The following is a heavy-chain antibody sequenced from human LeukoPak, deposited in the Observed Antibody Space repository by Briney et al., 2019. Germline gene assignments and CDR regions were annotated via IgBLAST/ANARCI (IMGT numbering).Heavy chain of an antibody. CDR2: IYYSGST. V-gene: IGHV4-59*01. CDR1: GGSISSYY. Sequence: PSETLSLTCTVSGGSISSYYWSWIRQPPGKGLEWIGYIYYSGSTNYNPSLKSRVTISVDTSKNQFSLKLSSVTAADTAVYYCARGRSSMVRGYYYYYMDVWGKGTTVTVSS. CDR3: ARGRSSMVRGYYYYYMDV. D-gene: IGHD3-10*01. J-gene: IGHJ6*03.